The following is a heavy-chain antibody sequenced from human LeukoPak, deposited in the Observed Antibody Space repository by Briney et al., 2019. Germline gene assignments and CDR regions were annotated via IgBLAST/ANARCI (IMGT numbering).Heavy chain of an antibody. D-gene: IGHD3-16*02. CDR3: AKDLGIDYVWGSYRPDY. CDR2: LSGSGGST. V-gene: IGHV3-23*01. CDR1: GFTFSSYA. J-gene: IGHJ4*02. Sequence: PGGSLRLSCAASGFTFSSYAMSWVRQAPGKGLEWVSALSGSGGSTYYADSVKGRFTISRDNSKNTLYLQMNSLRAEDTAVYYCAKDLGIDYVWGSYRPDYWGQGTLVTVSS.